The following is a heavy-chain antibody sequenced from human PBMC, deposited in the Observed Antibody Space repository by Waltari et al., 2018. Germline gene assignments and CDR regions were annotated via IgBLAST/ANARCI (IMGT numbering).Heavy chain of an antibody. CDR1: GGSISSSSYY. V-gene: IGHV4-39*01. CDR2: IYYSGST. D-gene: IGHD3-3*01. CDR3: ASSITIFGVVIISNFDY. Sequence: QLQLQESGPGLVKPSETLSLTCTVSGGSISSSSYYWGWIRQPPGKGLEWIGSIYYSGSTYTNPSLKMRVTISVDTSNNQFSLKLSSVTAADTAVYYCASSITIFGVVIISNFDYWGQGTLVTVSS. J-gene: IGHJ4*02.